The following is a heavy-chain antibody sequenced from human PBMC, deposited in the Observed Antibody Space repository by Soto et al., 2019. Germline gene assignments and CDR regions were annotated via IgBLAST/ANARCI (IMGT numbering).Heavy chain of an antibody. CDR1: GFTFSSDW. V-gene: IGHV3-74*01. CDR2: INSDGSST. J-gene: IGHJ4*02. D-gene: IGHD6-13*01. CDR3: ANGGYEIAAAGNFDY. Sequence: RLSCAASGFTFSSDWMHWVRQAPGKGLVWVSRINSDGSSTSYADSVKGRFTISRDNAKNTLYLQMNSLRAEDTAVYYCANGGYEIAAAGNFDYWGQGTLVTVSS.